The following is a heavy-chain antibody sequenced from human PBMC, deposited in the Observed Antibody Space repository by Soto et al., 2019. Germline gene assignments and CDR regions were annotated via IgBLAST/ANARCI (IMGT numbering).Heavy chain of an antibody. CDR1: GSSISSGGYS. CDR2: IYHSGST. V-gene: IGHV4-30-2*01. D-gene: IGHD5-12*01. CDR3: ARGGGYSGYDPRYNWFDP. Sequence: PSETLSLTCAVSGSSISSGGYSWSWIRQPPGKGLEWIGYIYHSGSTYYNPSLKSRVTISVDRSKNQFSLKLSSVTAADTAVYYCARGGGYSGYDPRYNWFDPWGQGTLVTVSS. J-gene: IGHJ5*02.